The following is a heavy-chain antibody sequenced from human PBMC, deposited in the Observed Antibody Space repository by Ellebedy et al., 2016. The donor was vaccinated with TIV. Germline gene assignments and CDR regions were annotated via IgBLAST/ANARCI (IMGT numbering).Heavy chain of an antibody. V-gene: IGHV3-7*03. Sequence: GESLKISRAASGFTFSDYWMSWVRQAPGKGLEWVANIKKDGSEKYYVDSVKGRFTISRDNAKNSLYLQMNSLRAEDTAVYYCARGTWTRGSWGQGTLVTVSS. D-gene: IGHD3/OR15-3a*01. CDR1: GFTFSDYW. CDR3: ARGTWTRGS. J-gene: IGHJ5*02. CDR2: IKKDGSEK.